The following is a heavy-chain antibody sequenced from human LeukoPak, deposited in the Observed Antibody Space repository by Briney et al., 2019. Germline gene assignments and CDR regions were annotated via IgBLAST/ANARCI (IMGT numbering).Heavy chain of an antibody. J-gene: IGHJ5*02. Sequence: PGGSLRLSFAASGFTFSDYYMSWIRQAPGKGLEWVSYISSSGSTIYYADSVKGRFTISRDNAKNSLYLQMNSLRAEDTAVYYCARDVRFGESRFDPWGQGTLVTVSS. CDR3: ARDVRFGESRFDP. D-gene: IGHD3-10*01. V-gene: IGHV3-11*01. CDR1: GFTFSDYY. CDR2: ISSSGSTI.